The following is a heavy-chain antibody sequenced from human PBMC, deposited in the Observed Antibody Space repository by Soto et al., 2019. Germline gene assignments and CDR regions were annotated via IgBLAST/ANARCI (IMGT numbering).Heavy chain of an antibody. Sequence: GGSLRLSCEVSGFSVTANYMSWVRQAPGKGLEWVSVIFSGGGTDYVDSVKGRFTISRDISKNTLYIQMNSLRAEDTALYYCHGNWFDPWGQGTLVTVSS. J-gene: IGHJ5*02. V-gene: IGHV3-53*01. CDR3: HGNWFDP. CDR2: IFSGGGT. CDR1: GFSVTANY.